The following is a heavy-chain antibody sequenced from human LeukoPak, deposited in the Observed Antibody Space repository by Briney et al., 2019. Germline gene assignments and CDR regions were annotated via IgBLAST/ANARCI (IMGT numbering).Heavy chain of an antibody. V-gene: IGHV3-30*18. Sequence: GGSLRLSCAASGFTFSSYGMHWVRQAPGKGLEWVAVISYDGSNKYYADSVKGRFTISRDNSKNTLHLQMNSLRAEDTAVYYCAKDLGNILTGYYKAHWGQGTLVTVSS. CDR1: GFTFSSYG. D-gene: IGHD3-9*01. CDR3: AKDLGNILTGYYKAH. CDR2: ISYDGSNK. J-gene: IGHJ4*02.